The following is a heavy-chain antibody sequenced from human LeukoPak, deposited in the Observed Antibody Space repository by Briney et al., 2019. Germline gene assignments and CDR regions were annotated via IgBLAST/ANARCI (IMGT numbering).Heavy chain of an antibody. D-gene: IGHD3-10*01. Sequence: GGSLRLSCAGSGFTFSSYWMHWVRQAPGKGLVGVSRINSDGSSTNYADSVKGRFTISRDNAKNSLYPQMNSLRAEDTAVYYCARDPRDITVIADYFDYWGQGPLVIVSA. CDR2: INSDGSST. V-gene: IGHV3-74*01. J-gene: IGHJ4*02. CDR3: ARDPRDITVIADYFDY. CDR1: GFTFSSYW.